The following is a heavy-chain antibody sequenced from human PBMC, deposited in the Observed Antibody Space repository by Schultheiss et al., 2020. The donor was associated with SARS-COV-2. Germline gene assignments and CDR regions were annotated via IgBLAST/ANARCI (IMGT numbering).Heavy chain of an antibody. CDR1: GFSFSSYG. V-gene: IGHV3-74*01. D-gene: IGHD5-18*01. Sequence: GGSLRLSCAASGFSFSSYGMSWVRQAPGKGLVWVSRIDGDGSSTTYADSVKGQFTISRDNSKNTLYLQMNSLRAEDTAVYYCARSGQYRYGLYFDSWGQGTLVTVSS. CDR2: IDGDGSST. CDR3: ARSGQYRYGLYFDS. J-gene: IGHJ4*02.